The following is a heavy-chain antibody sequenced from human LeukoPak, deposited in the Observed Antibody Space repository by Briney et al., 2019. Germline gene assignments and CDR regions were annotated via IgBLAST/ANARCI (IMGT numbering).Heavy chain of an antibody. Sequence: PGGSLRLSCAASGFTLSNACISGVRHAPGKGLEWVGRIKSKTDGGTTDYAAPVKGRFTISSDDSKNTLYLQMNSLKNEDTAVYYCTRGYSSSWYYFDYWGQGTLVTVSS. CDR1: GFTLSNAC. D-gene: IGHD6-13*01. CDR2: IKSKTDGGTT. J-gene: IGHJ4*02. CDR3: TRGYSSSWYYFDY. V-gene: IGHV3-15*01.